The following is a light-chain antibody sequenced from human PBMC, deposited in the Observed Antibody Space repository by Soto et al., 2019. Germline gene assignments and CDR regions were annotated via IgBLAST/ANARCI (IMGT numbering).Light chain of an antibody. Sequence: EIVLTQSPATLSLSPGEGVTLSCRASQSVNNLAWYQQKPGQAPRLLIYDGSNRATGIPARFSGSGSGTDFTLTITYLEPEDFAVYYCQQRANWPLSFGGGTKVEIK. CDR2: DGS. CDR3: QQRANWPLS. J-gene: IGKJ4*01. V-gene: IGKV3-11*01. CDR1: QSVNN.